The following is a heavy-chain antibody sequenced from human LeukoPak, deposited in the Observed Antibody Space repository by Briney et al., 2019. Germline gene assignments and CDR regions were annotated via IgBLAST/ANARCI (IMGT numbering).Heavy chain of an antibody. D-gene: IGHD1-26*01. CDR3: ARDRVGATIGIGYFDY. J-gene: IGHJ4*02. Sequence: PGGSLRLSCAASGFTFSNYAMIWIRQPPGKGLEWVSALSGSGASTYYADSVKGRFTISRDNSKNTPYLQMNSLRAEDTAVYYCARDRVGATIGIGYFDYWGQGTLVTVSS. V-gene: IGHV3-23*01. CDR1: GFTFSNYA. CDR2: LSGSGAST.